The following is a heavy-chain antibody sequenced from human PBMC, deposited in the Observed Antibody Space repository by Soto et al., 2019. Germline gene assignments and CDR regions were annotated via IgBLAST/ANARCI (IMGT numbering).Heavy chain of an antibody. V-gene: IGHV1-8*01. CDR2: MNPNSGNT. D-gene: IGHD5-12*01. J-gene: IGHJ4*02. CDR3: ASVIGDGYNSDY. CDR1: GYTFNSYD. Sequence: QVQLVQSGAEVKKPGASVKVSCKASGYTFNSYDINWVRQATGQGLEWMGWMNPNSGNTGYAQKFQGRGTMTRNTSTRTAYMELSILRSEDTAVYYCASVIGDGYNSDYGGQGALVAVSS.